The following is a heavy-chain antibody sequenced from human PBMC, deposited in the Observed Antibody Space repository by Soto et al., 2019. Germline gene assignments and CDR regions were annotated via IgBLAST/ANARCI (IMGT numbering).Heavy chain of an antibody. D-gene: IGHD6-13*01. CDR3: ASLLGAAAGNSNP. CDR2: INAGNGNT. CDR1: GYTFTSYA. V-gene: IGHV1-3*01. Sequence: ASVKVSCKASGYTFTSYAMHWVRQAPGQRLEWMGWINAGNGNTKYSQKFQGRVTITRDTSASTAYMELGSLRSEGTAVYYCASLLGAAAGNSNPWGQGTLVTVSS. J-gene: IGHJ5*02.